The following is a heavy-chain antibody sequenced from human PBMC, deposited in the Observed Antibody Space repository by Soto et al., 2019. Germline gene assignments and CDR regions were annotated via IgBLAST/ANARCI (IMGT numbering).Heavy chain of an antibody. J-gene: IGHJ4*02. CDR2: MNPNRGNT. Sequence: QVQLVQSGAEVKKSGASGKVSGKASGYTFTSNDINWVRKATGQGFEWMGWMNPNRGNTGYAQKFQGRVTMTRNTSISTAYMELSSLRSEDTAVYYCARWDYGDYARFDYWGQGTLVTVSS. CDR1: GYTFTSND. V-gene: IGHV1-8*01. CDR3: ARWDYGDYARFDY. D-gene: IGHD4-17*01.